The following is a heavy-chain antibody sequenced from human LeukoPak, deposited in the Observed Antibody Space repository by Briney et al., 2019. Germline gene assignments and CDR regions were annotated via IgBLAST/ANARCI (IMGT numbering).Heavy chain of an antibody. J-gene: IGHJ6*02. CDR2: ISPSSGSR. CDR3: ARDPDWYYYYYGMDV. Sequence: ASVKVSCKASGYTFSSHKMHWVRQAPGQGLEWMGIISPSSGSRIYAQRFQGRVTLTSDTSTSTFYMELSSLRSEDTAVYQCARDPDWYYYYYGMDVWGQGTTVTVSS. V-gene: IGHV1-46*01. D-gene: IGHD3-9*01. CDR1: GYTFSSHK.